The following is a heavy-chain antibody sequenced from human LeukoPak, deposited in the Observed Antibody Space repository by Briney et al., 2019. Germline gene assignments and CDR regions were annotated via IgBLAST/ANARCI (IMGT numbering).Heavy chain of an antibody. Sequence: SETLSLTCTVSGASISSYYWGWIRQPPGKGLEWIGYIYYSGSTNYNPALKSRVTISEDTCKNQISLKLSSLTAPHTAVYYCARVRGYYDSSGYDYWGQGTLVPVSS. D-gene: IGHD3-22*01. CDR1: GASISSYY. CDR2: IYYSGST. CDR3: ARVRGYYDSSGYDY. J-gene: IGHJ4*02. V-gene: IGHV4-59*01.